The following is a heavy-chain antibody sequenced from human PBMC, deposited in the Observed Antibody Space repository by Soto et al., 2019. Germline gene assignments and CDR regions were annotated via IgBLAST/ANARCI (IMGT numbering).Heavy chain of an antibody. V-gene: IGHV3-15*01. Sequence: GGSLRLSCAASGFTFSNAWMSWVRQAPGKGLEWVGRIKSKTDGGTTDYAAPVKGRFTISRDDSKNTLYLQMNSLKTEDTAVYYCTTDFHPGHSMVEYFQHWGQGTLVTVSS. J-gene: IGHJ1*01. CDR1: GFTFSNAW. CDR2: IKSKTDGGTT. CDR3: TTDFHPGHSMVEYFQH. D-gene: IGHD3-10*01.